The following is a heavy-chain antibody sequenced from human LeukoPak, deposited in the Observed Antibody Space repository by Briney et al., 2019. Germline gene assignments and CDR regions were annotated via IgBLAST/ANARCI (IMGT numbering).Heavy chain of an antibody. CDR2: INPNSGGT. Sequence: ASVKVSCKASGYTFTVYYMHWVRQAPGQGLEWMGWINPNSGGTNYAQKFQGRVTMTRDTSISTAYMELSRLRSDDTAVYYCARDVDIVAAGLGYYYYMDVWGKGTTVTISS. CDR1: GYTFTVYY. CDR3: ARDVDIVAAGLGYYYYMDV. J-gene: IGHJ6*03. D-gene: IGHD5-12*01. V-gene: IGHV1-2*02.